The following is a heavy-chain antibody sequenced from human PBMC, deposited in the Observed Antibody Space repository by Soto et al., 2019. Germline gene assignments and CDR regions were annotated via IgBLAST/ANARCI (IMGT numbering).Heavy chain of an antibody. D-gene: IGHD2-2*01. J-gene: IGHJ4*02. V-gene: IGHV4-30-2*01. CDR3: ARVPDN. CDR2: MYHSGST. Sequence: QLQLQESGSGLVKPSQTLSLTCAVSGGSISSGGYFWSWIRQPPGKGLEWIGYMYHSGSTYYNPTLKRLVTRSIDRSKSQFSLKLSSVTAADTAVYYCARVPDNWGQGILVTVSS. CDR1: GGSISSGGYF.